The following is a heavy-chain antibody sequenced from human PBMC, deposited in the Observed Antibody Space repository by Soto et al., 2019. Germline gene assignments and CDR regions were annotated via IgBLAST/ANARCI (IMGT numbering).Heavy chain of an antibody. CDR1: GGSISSGGYY. Sequence: QVQLQESGPGLVKPSQTLSLTCTVSGGSISSGGYYWSWIRQHPGKGLEWIGYIYYSGSTYYNPSLKSRVTISVDTSKNQFSLKLSSVTAADTAVYYCARVTVVIAVAGTTNWFDPWGQGTLVTVSS. CDR3: ARVTVVIAVAGTTNWFDP. V-gene: IGHV4-31*03. J-gene: IGHJ5*02. CDR2: IYYSGST. D-gene: IGHD6-19*01.